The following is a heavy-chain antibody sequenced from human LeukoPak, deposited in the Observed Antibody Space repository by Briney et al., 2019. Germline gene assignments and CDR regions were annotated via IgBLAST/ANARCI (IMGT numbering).Heavy chain of an antibody. CDR3: ARQNTPHGNFDY. D-gene: IGHD1-26*01. Sequence: GGSLRLSCAASGFTLSSYAMHWVRQPAGKGLEWVSAIGTAGDTFYPGSVKGRFTISRENAKKSLFLQMNSLRAEDTAVYYCARQNTPHGNFDYWGQGTLVTVSS. CDR1: GFTLSSYA. V-gene: IGHV3-13*01. J-gene: IGHJ4*02. CDR2: IGTAGDT.